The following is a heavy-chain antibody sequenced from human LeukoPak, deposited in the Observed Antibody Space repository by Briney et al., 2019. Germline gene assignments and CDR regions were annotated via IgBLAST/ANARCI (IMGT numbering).Heavy chain of an antibody. J-gene: IGHJ5*02. CDR3: ARVGAEGWFDP. V-gene: IGHV4-4*02. D-gene: IGHD1-26*01. Sequence: SGTLSLTCAVSGGSISSNNWWSWVRQPPGKGLEWIGEIFHSGSTNYNPSLESRVSISVDTSNNQFSLKLSSVTAADTAVYYCARVGAEGWFDPWGQGTLVTVSS. CDR2: IFHSGST. CDR1: GGSISSNNW.